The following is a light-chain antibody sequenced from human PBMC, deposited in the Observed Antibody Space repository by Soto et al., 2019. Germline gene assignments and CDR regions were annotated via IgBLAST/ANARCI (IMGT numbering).Light chain of an antibody. CDR3: QQCDSYWT. J-gene: IGKJ1*01. CDR1: QSINNC. Sequence: DIQMTQSPSTLSASVGDRVIITCRASQSINNCLAWYQQKPGKAPKLLIYQASTLESGDPTRFSGSGSGTEFTLTISSPQPDDFATYYCQQCDSYWTFGQGTKVEIK. V-gene: IGKV1-5*03. CDR2: QAS.